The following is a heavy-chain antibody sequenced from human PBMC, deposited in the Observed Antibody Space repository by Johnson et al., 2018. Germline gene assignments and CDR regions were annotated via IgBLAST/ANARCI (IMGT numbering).Heavy chain of an antibody. CDR3: ARGDYGGNSGGGYYYYGMDV. V-gene: IGHV3-21*01. D-gene: IGHD4-23*01. CDR2: ISSSSSYI. J-gene: IGHJ6*02. Sequence: VQRLESGGGLVKPGGSLRLSCAASGFTFSSYSMNWVRQAPGKGLEWVSSISSSSSYIYYADSVKGRFTISRDNAKNSLYLQMNSLRAEDTAVYYCARGDYGGNSGGGYYYYGMDVWGQGTTVTVSS. CDR1: GFTFSSYS.